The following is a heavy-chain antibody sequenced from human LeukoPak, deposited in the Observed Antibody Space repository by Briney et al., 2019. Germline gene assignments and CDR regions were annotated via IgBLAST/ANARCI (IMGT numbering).Heavy chain of an antibody. CDR1: GYTFTSYT. J-gene: IGHJ3*02. Sequence: GASVKVSCKASGYTFTSYTMNWVRQAPGQGLEWMGWINPNSGGTNYAQKFQGRVTMTRDTSISTAYMELSRLRSDDTAVYYCASSWELPTDAFDIWGQGTMVTVSS. D-gene: IGHD1-26*01. CDR3: ASSWELPTDAFDI. V-gene: IGHV1-2*02. CDR2: INPNSGGT.